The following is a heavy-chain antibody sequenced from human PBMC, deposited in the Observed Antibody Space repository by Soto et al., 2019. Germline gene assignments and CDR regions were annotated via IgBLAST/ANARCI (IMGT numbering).Heavy chain of an antibody. D-gene: IGHD1-7*01. CDR2: ISYDGSNK. V-gene: IGHV3-30-3*01. J-gene: IGHJ4*02. Sequence: PGGSLRLSCAASGFTFSSYAMHWVRQAPGKGLEWVAVISYDGSNKYYADSVKVRFTISRDNSKNTLYLQMNSLRAEDTAVYYCARENYGENYFDYWGQGTLVTVSS. CDR1: GFTFSSYA. CDR3: ARENYGENYFDY.